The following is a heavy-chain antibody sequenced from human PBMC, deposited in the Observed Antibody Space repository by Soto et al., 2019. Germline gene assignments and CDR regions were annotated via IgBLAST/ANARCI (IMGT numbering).Heavy chain of an antibody. CDR2: FDPEDGET. Sequence: GASVKVSCKVSGYTLTELSMHCVRQAPGKGLEWMGGFDPEDGETIYAQKFQGRVTMTEDTSTDTAYMELSSLRSEDTAVYYCATDLLLATTSSDYWGQGTLVTVSS. D-gene: IGHD1-7*01. CDR3: ATDLLLATTSSDY. CDR1: GYTLTELS. V-gene: IGHV1-24*01. J-gene: IGHJ4*02.